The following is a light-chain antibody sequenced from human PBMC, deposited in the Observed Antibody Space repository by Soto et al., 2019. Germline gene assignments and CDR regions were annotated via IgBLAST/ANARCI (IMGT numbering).Light chain of an antibody. Sequence: GDRVTTPCRASQSISSYLNWYQQKPGKAPKLLIYAASSLPSGVPSRFSGSGSGTDFTLTISSLQTEDFATYYCQQNYSTPHTFGEGTKVDIK. CDR1: QSISSY. CDR3: QQNYSTPHT. V-gene: IGKV1-39*01. CDR2: AAS. J-gene: IGKJ4*01.